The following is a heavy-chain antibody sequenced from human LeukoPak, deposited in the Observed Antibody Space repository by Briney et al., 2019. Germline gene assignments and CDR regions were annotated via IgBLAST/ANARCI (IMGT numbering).Heavy chain of an antibody. D-gene: IGHD6-25*01. J-gene: IGHJ1*01. CDR1: GFTFSSYA. CDR3: ARRPVAAEYFQH. V-gene: IGHV3-23*01. Sequence: GGSLRLSCAASGFTFSSYAMSWVRQAPGKGLEWVSAISGSGGSTYSADSVKGRFTISRDLSTNTLYLQMNSLTTEDTAMYFCARRPVAAEYFQHWGQGTLVTVSS. CDR2: ISGSGGST.